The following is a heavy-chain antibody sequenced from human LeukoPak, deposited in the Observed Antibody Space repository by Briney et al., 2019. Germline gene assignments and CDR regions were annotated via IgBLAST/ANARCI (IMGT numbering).Heavy chain of an antibody. V-gene: IGHV3-53*01. CDR2: IYSGGSP. Sequence: HSGGSPRLSCAASGFTVSSNYMSWVRQAPGKGLEWVSVIYSGGSPYYADSVKGRFTISRDNSKNTLYLQMNSLRAEDTAVYYCARVLTMDMITFGGVIVDEYYFDYWGQGTLVTVSS. D-gene: IGHD3-16*02. CDR1: GFTVSSNY. CDR3: ARVLTMDMITFGGVIVDEYYFDY. J-gene: IGHJ4*02.